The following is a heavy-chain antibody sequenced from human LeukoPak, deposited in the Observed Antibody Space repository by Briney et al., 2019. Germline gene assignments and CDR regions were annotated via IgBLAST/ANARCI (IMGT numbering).Heavy chain of an antibody. Sequence: SETLSLTCAVYGGSFSGYYWSWIRQPPGKGLEWIGEINHSGSNNYNPSLKSRFTISVDTSKNQFSLKLRSVTAADTAVYYCARGPPRYTNYYYYMDVWGKGTTVTVSS. CDR3: ARGPPRYTNYYYYMDV. J-gene: IGHJ6*03. CDR2: INHSGSN. CDR1: GGSFSGYY. D-gene: IGHD2-2*02. V-gene: IGHV4-34*01.